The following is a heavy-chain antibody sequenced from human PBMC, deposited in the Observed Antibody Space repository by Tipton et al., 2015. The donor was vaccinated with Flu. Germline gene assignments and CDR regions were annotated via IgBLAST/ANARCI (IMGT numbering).Heavy chain of an antibody. CDR1: GGSISSGSYY. J-gene: IGHJ2*01. CDR2: IYTSGNT. V-gene: IGHV4-61*02. CDR3: ARSGSKHHYYFDV. Sequence: LRLSCTVSGGSISSGSYYWSWIRQPAGKGLEWIGRIYTSGNTNYNPSLQSRVTMSVDTSRNQFSLSLTSVTAAEAAIYYCARSGSKHHYYFDVWGRGTLESVSS. D-gene: IGHD1-26*01.